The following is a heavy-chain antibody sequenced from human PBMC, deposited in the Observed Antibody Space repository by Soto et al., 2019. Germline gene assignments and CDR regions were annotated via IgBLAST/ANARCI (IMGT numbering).Heavy chain of an antibody. V-gene: IGHV1-2*02. J-gene: IGHJ6*01. CDR2: INPNSGGT. D-gene: IGHD2-21*01. CDR1: GYTFTGYY. CDR3: ARGAHKGENSYSMDV. Sequence: QVQLVQSGAEVKKPGASVKVSCKASGYTFTGYYMHWVRQAPGQGLEWMGWINPNSGGTNYAQKFQGRVTMTRDTAISKGYRGMRRLRSDDTAVYYCARGAHKGENSYSMDVWGQGTTVTVSS.